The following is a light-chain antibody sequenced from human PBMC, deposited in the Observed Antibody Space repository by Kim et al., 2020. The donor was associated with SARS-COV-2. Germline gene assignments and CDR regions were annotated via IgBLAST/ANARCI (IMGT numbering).Light chain of an antibody. CDR3: RERDSWPPT. Sequence: SVGERATLSCRASRVVSRHLAGYQQRPGKAPGLLIFEASRRADGTPARFRGRGFGTDFTLTIDSLEPDDFALYYCRERDSWPPTFGQGTRLEIK. J-gene: IGKJ5*01. V-gene: IGKV3-11*01. CDR1: RVVSRH. CDR2: EAS.